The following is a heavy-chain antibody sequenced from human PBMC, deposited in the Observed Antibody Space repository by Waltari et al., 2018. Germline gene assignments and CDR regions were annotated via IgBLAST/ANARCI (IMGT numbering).Heavy chain of an antibody. J-gene: IGHJ4*02. CDR3: ASLGAYDILTGYYSFDY. Sequence: QLQLQESGPGLVKPSETLSLNCTVSGGSISSSSYYWGWLRQPPGKGLEWIGSIYYSGSTYYNPSLKSRVTISVDTSKNQFSLKLSSVTAADTAVYYCASLGAYDILTGYYSFDYWGQGTLVTVSS. CDR2: IYYSGST. V-gene: IGHV4-39*01. D-gene: IGHD3-9*01. CDR1: GGSISSSSYY.